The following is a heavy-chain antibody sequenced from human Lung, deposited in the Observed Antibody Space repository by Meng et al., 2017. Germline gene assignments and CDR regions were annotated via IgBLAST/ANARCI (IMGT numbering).Heavy chain of an antibody. J-gene: IGHJ4*02. V-gene: IGHV3-74*01. D-gene: IGHD4-17*01. Sequence: QLLDAGGGLVQLGGSLSLSCAASGFTFSTHWMHWVRQAPGKGLEWVSRITGDGSSTIYADSVQGRFTMSRDNAKNTLSLQMNSLRAEDTAVYYCARGGVTTDDWGQGTLVTVSS. CDR1: GFTFSTHW. CDR2: ITGDGSST. CDR3: ARGGVTTDD.